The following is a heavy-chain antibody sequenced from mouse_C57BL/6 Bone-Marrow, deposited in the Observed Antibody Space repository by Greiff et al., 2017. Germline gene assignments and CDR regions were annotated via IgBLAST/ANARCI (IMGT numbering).Heavy chain of an antibody. CDR1: GYTFTDYE. CDR2: IDPETGGT. CDR3: TRCLFAY. V-gene: IGHV1-15*01. J-gene: IGHJ3*01. Sequence: QVQLKQSGAELVRPGASVTLSCKASGYTFTDYEMHWVKQTPVHGLEWIGAIDPETGGTAYNQKFKGKAILTADKSSSTAYMELRSLTSEDSAVYYCTRCLFAYWGQGTLVTVSA.